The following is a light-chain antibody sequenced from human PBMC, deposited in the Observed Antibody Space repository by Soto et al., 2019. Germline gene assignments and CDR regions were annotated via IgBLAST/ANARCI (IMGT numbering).Light chain of an antibody. Sequence: EIVLTQSPGTLSLSPGERATLSCRASQSVSSSFLAWYQQKPGQAPRLLIYGASSRATDIPDRFSGSGSATDFTRTISRLEPEDFAVYYCQQYGSSPPTFGQGPKVEV. CDR3: QQYGSSPPT. J-gene: IGKJ1*01. V-gene: IGKV3-20*01. CDR2: GAS. CDR1: QSVSSSF.